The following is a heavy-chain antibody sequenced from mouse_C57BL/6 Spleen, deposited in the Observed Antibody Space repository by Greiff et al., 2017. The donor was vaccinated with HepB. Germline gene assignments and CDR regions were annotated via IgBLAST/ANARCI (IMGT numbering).Heavy chain of an antibody. J-gene: IGHJ4*01. Sequence: EVKLMESGGGLVKPGGSLKLSCAASGFTFSDYGMHWVRQAPEKGLEWVAYISSGSSTIYYADTVKGRFTISRDNAKNTLFLQMTRLRSEDTAMYYCARGGFYDYGGAMDYWGQGTSVTVSS. CDR2: ISSGSSTI. CDR3: ARGGFYDYGGAMDY. D-gene: IGHD2-4*01. V-gene: IGHV5-17*01. CDR1: GFTFSDYG.